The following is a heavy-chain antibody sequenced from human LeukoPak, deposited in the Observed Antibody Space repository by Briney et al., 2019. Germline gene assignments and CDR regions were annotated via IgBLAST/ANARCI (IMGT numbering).Heavy chain of an antibody. Sequence: SETLSLTCSVSGASISRTTYYWGWIRQPPGKGLEWIGSVFHTGTAYYSPSLRRRVTLSVDTSKNQFSLKMSCVTAADTAVYYCTKNDVGDYGTWGQGTLVAVSS. V-gene: IGHV4-39*01. CDR2: VFHTGTA. CDR1: GASISRTTYY. J-gene: IGHJ5*02. D-gene: IGHD4-17*01. CDR3: TKNDVGDYGT.